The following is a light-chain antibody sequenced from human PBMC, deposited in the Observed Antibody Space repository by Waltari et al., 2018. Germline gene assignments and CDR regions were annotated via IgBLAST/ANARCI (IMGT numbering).Light chain of an antibody. CDR1: QDITDH. J-gene: IGKJ5*01. V-gene: IGKV1-33*01. CDR2: DAY. CDR3: QQFDDAPLT. Sequence: CQESQDITDHLNWYQQKPDRAPKLLIFDAYTLETGVPSRFSGSGSGTEFTFTISSLQPEDIGTYYCQQFDDAPLTFGQGTRLDIK.